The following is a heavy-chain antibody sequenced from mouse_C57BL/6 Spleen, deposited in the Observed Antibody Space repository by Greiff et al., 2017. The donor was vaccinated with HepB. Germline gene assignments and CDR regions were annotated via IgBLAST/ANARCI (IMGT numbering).Heavy chain of an antibody. D-gene: IGHD1-1*01. J-gene: IGHJ2*01. Sequence: QVQLKESGPELVKPGASVKISCKASGYAFSSSWMNWVKQRPGKGLEWIGRIYPGDGDTNYNGKFKGKATLTADKSSSTAYMQLSSLTSEDSAVYFCARWGSYYYGLDYWGQGTTLTVSS. CDR3: ARWGSYYYGLDY. CDR1: GYAFSSSW. CDR2: IYPGDGDT. V-gene: IGHV1-82*01.